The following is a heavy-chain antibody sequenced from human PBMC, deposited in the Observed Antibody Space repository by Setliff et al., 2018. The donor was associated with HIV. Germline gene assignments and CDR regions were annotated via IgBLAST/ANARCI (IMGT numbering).Heavy chain of an antibody. V-gene: IGHV4-39*02. Sequence: SETLSLTCTVSGVSTSSSSYYWGWIRQPPGKGLEWIGYVYYSGSTYYNPSLKSRLTISVDTSKNHFSLRLSSVTAADTAVYYCVGSTIAAAVYYYYYYMDVWGKGTTVTV. CDR3: VGSTIAAAVYYYYYYMDV. CDR1: GVSTSSSSYY. D-gene: IGHD6-13*01. CDR2: VYYSGST. J-gene: IGHJ6*03.